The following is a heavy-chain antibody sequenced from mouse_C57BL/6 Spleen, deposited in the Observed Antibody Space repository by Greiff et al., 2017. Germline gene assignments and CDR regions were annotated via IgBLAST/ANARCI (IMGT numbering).Heavy chain of an antibody. J-gene: IGHJ3*01. V-gene: IGHV1-69*01. Sequence: QVQLKQPGAELVMPGASVKLSCKASGYTFTSYWMHWVKQRPGQGLEWIGEIDPSDSYTNYNQKFKGKSTLTGDKSSSTAYMQLNSLTCEDSAVYYCARGGGFAYWGQGTLVTVSA. CDR3: ARGGGFAY. CDR1: GYTFTSYW. CDR2: IDPSDSYT.